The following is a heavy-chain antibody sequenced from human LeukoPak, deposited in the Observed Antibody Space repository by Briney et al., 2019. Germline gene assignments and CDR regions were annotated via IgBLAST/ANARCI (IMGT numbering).Heavy chain of an antibody. J-gene: IGHJ4*02. Sequence: SSETLSLTWTVSGGSTSSDHWSWVRQPPGKGLEWIGHIYYSGSMKYSPTLKSRVTISVDTSNNQFSLRLTTMTTADTAVYYCVVFIAGGGGRGYWGQGTLVTVSS. D-gene: IGHD6-13*01. CDR2: IYYSGSM. CDR3: VVFIAGGGGRGY. CDR1: GGSTSSDH. V-gene: IGHV4-59*01.